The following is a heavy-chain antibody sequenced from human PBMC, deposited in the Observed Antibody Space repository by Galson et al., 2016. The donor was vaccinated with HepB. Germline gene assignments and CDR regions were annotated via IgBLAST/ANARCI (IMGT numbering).Heavy chain of an antibody. D-gene: IGHD3-16*02. CDR1: RFTFSTYA. Sequence: SLRLSCAASRFTFSTYAMHWVRQAPGKGLEWVAVISSDGSNQYYADSVKGRFTISRDSSKNTLSLQMNSLRAEDAAIYYCARDINDYVWGSYRPTANFYGMDVWGQGTTVTVSS. V-gene: IGHV3-30-3*01. CDR2: ISSDGSNQ. CDR3: ARDINDYVWGSYRPTANFYGMDV. J-gene: IGHJ6*02.